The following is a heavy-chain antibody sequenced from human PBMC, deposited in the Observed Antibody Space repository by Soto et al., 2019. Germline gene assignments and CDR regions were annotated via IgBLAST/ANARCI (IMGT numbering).Heavy chain of an antibody. D-gene: IGHD1-1*01. J-gene: IGHJ6*02. CDR2: ISYDGTNK. Sequence: PGGSLRLSCAASGFTFSSYAMHWVRQAPGKGLEWVAVISYDGTNKFYADSVKDRFTISRDNSKNTLFLQMDSLRAEDTAVYYCAREQLAPSGYYYGMDVWGQGTTVTVSS. CDR1: GFTFSSYA. CDR3: AREQLAPSGYYYGMDV. V-gene: IGHV3-30-3*01.